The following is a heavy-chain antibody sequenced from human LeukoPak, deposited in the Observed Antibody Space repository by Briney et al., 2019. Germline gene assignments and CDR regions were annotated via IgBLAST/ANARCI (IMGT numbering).Heavy chain of an antibody. D-gene: IGHD1-1*01. J-gene: IGHJ4*02. CDR2: IISDGSST. Sequence: PGGSLRLSCAASGFTFSSYWMHWLRQAPGQGLVWVSRIISDGSSTSYADSVKGRFTISRDNAKNTLFLQMNSLRAEDTAVYYCARARFGWNDVLGIDYWGQGTLVTVPS. CDR1: GFTFSSYW. V-gene: IGHV3-74*01. CDR3: ARARFGWNDVLGIDY.